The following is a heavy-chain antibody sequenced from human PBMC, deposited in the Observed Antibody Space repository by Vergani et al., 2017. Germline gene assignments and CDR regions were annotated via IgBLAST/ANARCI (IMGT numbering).Heavy chain of an antibody. CDR3: AKGGLSDGDYGDYYYYYYMDV. V-gene: IGHV3-23*04. CDR1: GFTFSSYS. CDR2: ISGSGGST. Sequence: EVQLVESGGGLVKPGGSLRLSCAASGFTFSSYSMNWVRQAPGKGLEWVSAISGSGGSTYYADSVKGRFTISRDNSKNTLYLQMNSLRAEDTAVYYCAKGGLSDGDYGDYYYYYYMDVWGKGTTVTVSS. J-gene: IGHJ6*03. D-gene: IGHD4-17*01.